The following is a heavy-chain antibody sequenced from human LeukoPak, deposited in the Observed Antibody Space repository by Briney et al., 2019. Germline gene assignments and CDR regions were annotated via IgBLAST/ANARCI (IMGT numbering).Heavy chain of an antibody. D-gene: IGHD2-2*01. Sequence: GGSLRLSCAASGFTFSSYAMSWVRQAPGEGLEWVSAIIGSGGSTYYADSVKGRFTISRDNSKTTLYLQMNSLRAEDTAVYYCAKAPLRCSSTSCYSEFQHWGQGTLVTVSS. CDR2: IIGSGGST. J-gene: IGHJ1*01. CDR3: AKAPLRCSSTSCYSEFQH. V-gene: IGHV3-23*01. CDR1: GFTFSSYA.